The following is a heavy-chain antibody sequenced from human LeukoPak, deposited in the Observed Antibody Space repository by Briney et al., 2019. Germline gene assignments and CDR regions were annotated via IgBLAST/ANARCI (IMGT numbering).Heavy chain of an antibody. CDR2: INPNTGGT. Sequence: ASAKASCKASGYTFTGYYVHWVRQAPGQGLEWMGWINPNTGGTNYAQKFQGRVTRTRDTSISTAYMELSRLRSDDTAVYYCARYLYYYDSSGYHYWGQGTLVTVSS. D-gene: IGHD3-22*01. J-gene: IGHJ4*02. CDR1: GYTFTGYY. CDR3: ARYLYYYDSSGYHY. V-gene: IGHV1-2*02.